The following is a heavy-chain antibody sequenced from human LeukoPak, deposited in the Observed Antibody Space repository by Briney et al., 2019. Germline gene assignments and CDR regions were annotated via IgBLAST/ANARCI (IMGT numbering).Heavy chain of an antibody. CDR2: IYYSGNT. V-gene: IGHV4-59*11. CDR3: ARESPEGAGFDY. CDR1: GGSISSHY. J-gene: IGHJ4*02. Sequence: SETLSLTCTVSGGSISSHYWSWIRQPPRKGLEWIGYIYYSGNTNYNPSLKSRVTISLDTSKNQFSLKLTSVTAADTAVYYCARESPEGAGFDYWGQGTLVTVSS. D-gene: IGHD6-19*01.